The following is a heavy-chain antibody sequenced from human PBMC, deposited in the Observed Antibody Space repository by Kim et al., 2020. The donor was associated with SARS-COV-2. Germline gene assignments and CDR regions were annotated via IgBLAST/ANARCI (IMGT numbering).Heavy chain of an antibody. Sequence: GGSLRLSCAASGFTFSSYGMHWVRQAPGKGLEWVAVISYDGSNKYYADSVKGRFTISRDNSKNTLYLQMNSLRAEDTAVYYCAKDQQLVSRGVGPYYDYWGQGTLVTVSS. CDR3: AKDQQLVSRGVGPYYDY. V-gene: IGHV3-30*18. D-gene: IGHD6-13*01. CDR1: GFTFSSYG. CDR2: ISYDGSNK. J-gene: IGHJ4*02.